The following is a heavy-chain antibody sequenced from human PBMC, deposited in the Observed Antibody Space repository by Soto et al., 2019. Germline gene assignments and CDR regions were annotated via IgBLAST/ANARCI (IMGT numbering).Heavy chain of an antibody. CDR3: ARDSSYYGSGSYNHAFDI. J-gene: IGHJ3*02. D-gene: IGHD3-10*01. V-gene: IGHV4-59*01. CDR2: IYYSGST. Sequence: PSGTLALTCTVSGGSISSYYWSWIRQPPGKGLEWTGYIYYSGSTNYNPSLKSRVTISVDTSKNQFSLKLSSVTAADTAVYYCARDSSYYGSGSYNHAFDIWGQGTMVPVSS. CDR1: GGSISSYY.